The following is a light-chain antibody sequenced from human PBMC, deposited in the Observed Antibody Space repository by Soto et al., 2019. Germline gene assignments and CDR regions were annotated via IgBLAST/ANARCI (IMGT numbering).Light chain of an antibody. CDR2: DAS. CDR1: QSVSYY. CDR3: QQRSNWPPIT. Sequence: ETVLTQSPATLSLSPGERATLSCRASQSVSYYLAWYQQKPGQAPRLLIYDASHRATGIPARFSGSGSGTDFTLTISSLEPEDFAVYYCQQRSNWPPITFGQGTKLEIK. J-gene: IGKJ2*01. V-gene: IGKV3-11*01.